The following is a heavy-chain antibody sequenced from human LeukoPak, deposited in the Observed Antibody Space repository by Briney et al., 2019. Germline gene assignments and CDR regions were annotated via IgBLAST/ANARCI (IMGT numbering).Heavy chain of an antibody. CDR2: IYYSGST. CDR1: GGSISSSSYY. CDR3: ARLRALAGYSSGYDAFDI. Sequence: KPSETLSLTCTVSGGSISSSSYYWGWIRQPPGKGLEWIGSIYYSGSTYYNPSLKSRVTISVDTSKNQFSLKLSSVTAADTAVYYCARLRALAGYSSGYDAFDIWGQGTMVTLSS. D-gene: IGHD6-19*01. J-gene: IGHJ3*02. V-gene: IGHV4-39*01.